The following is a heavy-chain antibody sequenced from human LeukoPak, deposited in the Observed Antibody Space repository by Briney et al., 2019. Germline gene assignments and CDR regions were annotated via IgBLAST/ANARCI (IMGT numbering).Heavy chain of an antibody. J-gene: IGHJ3*02. Sequence: ASVKVSYKASGYTFTSYDINWVRQATGQGLEWLGWMNPISGNTGYAQKFQGRVTMTSNTSISTAYMELSRLRSEDTAVYYCARGGRGWLEHAFDIWGQGTMVTVSS. CDR3: ARGGRGWLEHAFDI. CDR1: GYTFTSYD. D-gene: IGHD6-19*01. CDR2: MNPISGNT. V-gene: IGHV1-8*01.